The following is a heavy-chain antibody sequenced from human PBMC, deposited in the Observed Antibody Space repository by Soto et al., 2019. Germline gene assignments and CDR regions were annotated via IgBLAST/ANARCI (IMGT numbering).Heavy chain of an antibody. CDR1: GFTFSGSA. CDR3: VRYCSGGSCPDAFDI. Sequence: EVQLVESGGGLVQPGGSLKLSCVASGFTFSGSAMHWVRQASGKGLEWVGRIRSKANSDATAYGASVKGRFTISRDESKNTAYLQMNSLKTEDTAVYYCVRYCSGGSCPDAFDIWGQGTMVTVSS. CDR2: IRSKANSDAT. V-gene: IGHV3-73*02. J-gene: IGHJ3*02. D-gene: IGHD2-15*01.